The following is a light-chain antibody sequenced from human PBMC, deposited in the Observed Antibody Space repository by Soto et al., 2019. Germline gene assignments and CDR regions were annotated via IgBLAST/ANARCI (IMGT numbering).Light chain of an antibody. J-gene: IGLJ1*01. CDR2: EVT. CDR3: CSYAGSSAYV. V-gene: IGLV2-23*02. Sequence: QSVLTQPASVSGSPGQSITISCTGTSSDVGTYNLVSWYQQYPGKAPKLMIYEVTKRPSGVSNRFSGSKSGNTASLTISGLQAEDEAGYSCCSYAGSSAYVFGTGTKLTVL. CDR1: SSDVGTYNL.